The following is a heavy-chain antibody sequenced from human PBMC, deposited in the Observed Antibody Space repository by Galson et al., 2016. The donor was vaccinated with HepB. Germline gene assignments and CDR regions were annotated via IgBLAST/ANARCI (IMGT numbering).Heavy chain of an antibody. Sequence: SLRLSCAASGFTFSNYCRRWVRQAPGKGLECVSDSSNSAGTIYYADSLKGRFTISRDNAKNSLYLQMNSLRAEDTALYYCARVVRDYRTYSYSGPSYAMDVWGQGTTVTVSS. D-gene: IGHD5-18*01. CDR3: ARVVRDYRTYSYSGPSYAMDV. CDR1: GFTFSNYC. J-gene: IGHJ6*02. CDR2: SSNSAGTI. V-gene: IGHV3-48*03.